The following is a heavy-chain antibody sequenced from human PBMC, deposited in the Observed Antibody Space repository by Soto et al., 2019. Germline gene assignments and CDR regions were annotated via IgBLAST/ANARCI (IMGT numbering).Heavy chain of an antibody. CDR2: IYTSGST. Sequence: QVQLQESGPGLVKPSETLSLTCTVSGGSISSYYWSWIRQPAGKGLEWIGRIYTSGSTNYNPSLKSRVTTAVDTSKNQFSLELSSVTAAVTAVYYCARDPPRRYSSSWYSYWYFDLWGRGTLVTVSS. D-gene: IGHD6-13*01. CDR3: ARDPPRRYSSSWYSYWYFDL. J-gene: IGHJ2*01. CDR1: GGSISSYY. V-gene: IGHV4-4*07.